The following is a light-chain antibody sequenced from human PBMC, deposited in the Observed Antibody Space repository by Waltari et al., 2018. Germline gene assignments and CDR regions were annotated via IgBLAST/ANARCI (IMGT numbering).Light chain of an antibody. CDR1: QSVSSIS. CDR3: QQYDGSAVT. CDR2: GTS. Sequence: IVLTQSPDTLSLSPGERATLSCRASQSVSSISLAWYQRKPGQAPRLLIYGTSSRATGFPDRFSGSGSGTDFTLTISRLEPEDFAVYHCQQYDGSAVTFGGGTKVEIK. V-gene: IGKV3-20*01. J-gene: IGKJ4*01.